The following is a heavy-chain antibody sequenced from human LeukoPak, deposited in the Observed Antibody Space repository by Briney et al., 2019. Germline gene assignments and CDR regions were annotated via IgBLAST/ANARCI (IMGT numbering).Heavy chain of an antibody. V-gene: IGHV3-7*04. CDR3: ARDLDYGDYGVSEDYFDY. Sequence: GGSLRLSCAASGFTFSSYWMSWVRQAPGKGVEWVANIKQDGSEKYYVDSVKGRFTISRDNAKNSLYLQMNSLRAEDTAVYYCARDLDYGDYGVSEDYFDYWGQGTLITVSS. J-gene: IGHJ4*02. CDR2: IKQDGSEK. D-gene: IGHD4-17*01. CDR1: GFTFSSYW.